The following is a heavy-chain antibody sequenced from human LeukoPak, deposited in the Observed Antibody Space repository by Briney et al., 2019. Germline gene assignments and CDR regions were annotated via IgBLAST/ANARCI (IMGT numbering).Heavy chain of an antibody. CDR3: AKDPGSGYEFDY. D-gene: IGHD5-12*01. Sequence: GGSLRLSCAASGFTFSSYGMHWVRQAPGKGLEWVAVISYDGSNKYYADSVKGRSTISRDNSKNTLYLQMNSPRAEDTAVYYCAKDPGSGYEFDYWGQGTLVTVSS. J-gene: IGHJ4*02. CDR1: GFTFSSYG. V-gene: IGHV3-30*18. CDR2: ISYDGSNK.